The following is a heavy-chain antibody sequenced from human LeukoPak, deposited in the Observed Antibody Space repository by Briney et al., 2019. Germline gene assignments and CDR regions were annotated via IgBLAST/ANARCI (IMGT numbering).Heavy chain of an antibody. CDR2: ISYDGSNK. CDR3: ARVVDGAAAGRWPVYYYYGMDV. Sequence: PGGSLRLSCAASGFTFSSYAMHWVRQAPGKGLEWVAVISYDGSNKYYADSVKGRFTISRDNSKNTLYLQMNSLRAEDTAVYYCARVVDGAAAGRWPVYYYYGMDVWGQGTTVTVSS. V-gene: IGHV3-30-3*01. D-gene: IGHD6-13*01. J-gene: IGHJ6*02. CDR1: GFTFSSYA.